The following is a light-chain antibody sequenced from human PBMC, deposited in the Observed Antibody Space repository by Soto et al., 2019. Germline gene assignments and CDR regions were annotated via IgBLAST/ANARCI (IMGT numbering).Light chain of an antibody. J-gene: IGKJ5*01. V-gene: IGKV1-33*01. CDR1: QDISNY. CDR2: DAS. Sequence: DIQMTQSPSSLSASVGDRVTITFXASQDISNYLNWYQQKPGKAPKLLIYDASNLETGVPSRFSGSGSGTEFSFNITSLQPEDVATYYCQQYDDLPITFGQGTRLEI. CDR3: QQYDDLPIT.